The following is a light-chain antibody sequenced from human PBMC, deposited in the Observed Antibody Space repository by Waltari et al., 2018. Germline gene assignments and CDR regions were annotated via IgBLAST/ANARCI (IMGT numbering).Light chain of an antibody. J-gene: IGLJ2*01. CDR1: GSNIGANT. CDR2: RND. CDR3: TTWDASLNGVL. V-gene: IGLV1-44*01. Sequence: QSVLTQPPSASGTPGQRVTISCSGSGSNIGANTVNWYQQLPGTAPKLRMYRNDERPSGVPYRFSGSKSGTSASLAISGLQSEDEADYYCTTWDASLNGVLFGAGTKLTVL.